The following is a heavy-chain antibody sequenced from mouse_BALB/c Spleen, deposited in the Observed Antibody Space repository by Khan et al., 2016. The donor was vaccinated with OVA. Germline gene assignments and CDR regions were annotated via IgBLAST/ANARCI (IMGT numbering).Heavy chain of an antibody. J-gene: IGHJ3*01. V-gene: IGHV2-4-1*01. CDR3: ARNSYRYDLTY. Sequence: QVQLQQSGPGLVQPSQNLSITCTVSGFSLITYGVHWVRQSPGKGLEWLGVIWSGGGTDYNEAFISRLSISKDNSKSQVFFKMNSLQSDDTAIYYCARNSYRYDLTYWGRGTLVTVSS. CDR1: GFSLITYG. D-gene: IGHD2-12*01. CDR2: IWSGGGT.